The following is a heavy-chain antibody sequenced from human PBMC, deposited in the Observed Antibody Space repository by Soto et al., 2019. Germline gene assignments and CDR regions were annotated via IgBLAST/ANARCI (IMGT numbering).Heavy chain of an antibody. CDR3: ARMGGSFLDS. J-gene: IGHJ5*01. V-gene: IGHV1-69*06. D-gene: IGHD1-26*01. CDR2: IIPIFGAT. CDR1: GGTFSSYA. Sequence: QVQLVQSGAEVMKPGSSVKVSCKASGGTFSSYAITWVRQAPGQGLDWMGEIIPIFGATNFAQKFQGRVTITADKSTTTASMELSSLTSEDTAVYYCARMGGSFLDSWGQGTLVTVSS.